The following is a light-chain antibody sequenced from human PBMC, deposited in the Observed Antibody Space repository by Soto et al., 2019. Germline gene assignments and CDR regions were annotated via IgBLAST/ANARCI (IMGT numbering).Light chain of an antibody. Sequence: EIVLTQSPGTLSLSPGERATLSCRASQSVPSIYLAWYQQKPGQAPRLLIHDAASRATGIPDRFSGSGSGTDFTLTISRLEPEDFAVYYCQQHHGSPFTFGPGTKVYIK. J-gene: IGKJ3*01. CDR1: QSVPSIY. V-gene: IGKV3-20*01. CDR3: QQHHGSPFT. CDR2: DAA.